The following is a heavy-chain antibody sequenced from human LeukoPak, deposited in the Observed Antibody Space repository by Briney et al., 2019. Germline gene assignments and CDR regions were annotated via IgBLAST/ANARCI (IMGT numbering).Heavy chain of an antibody. J-gene: IGHJ4*02. Sequence: PGGSLRLSCAASGFTFSTYEMNWVRQAPGKGLEWVSYISSRDSTIYYADSVKGRFTISRDNAKNSLYLQMNSLRAEDTAVYYCAKDRGLFDYWGQGTLVTVSS. CDR3: AKDRGLFDY. CDR2: ISSRDSTI. D-gene: IGHD3/OR15-3a*01. CDR1: GFTFSTYE. V-gene: IGHV3-48*03.